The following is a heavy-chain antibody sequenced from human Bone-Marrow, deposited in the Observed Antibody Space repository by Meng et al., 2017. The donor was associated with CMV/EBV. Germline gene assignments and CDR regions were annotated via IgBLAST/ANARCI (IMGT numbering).Heavy chain of an antibody. V-gene: IGHV1-2*02. CDR1: GYTFTGYY. CDR2: INPNSGGT. CDR3: ARGNFGNSSNYYYDGMDV. J-gene: IGHJ6*02. Sequence: ASVKVSCKASGYTFTGYYMHWVRQAPGQGLEWMGWINPNSGGTNYAQKFQGRVTITRNTSISTAYMELSSLRSEDTAVYYCARGNFGNSSNYYYDGMDVWGQGTTVTVSS. D-gene: IGHD4-23*01.